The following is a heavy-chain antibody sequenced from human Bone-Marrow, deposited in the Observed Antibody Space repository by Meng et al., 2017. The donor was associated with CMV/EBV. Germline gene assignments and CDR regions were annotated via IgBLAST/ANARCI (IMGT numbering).Heavy chain of an antibody. CDR2: IHHSGNT. CDR1: SGSISSNKW. Sequence: GSLRLSCAVSSGSISSNKWWSWVRQPPGKGLEWIGEIHHSGNTNYNPSLKSRVTISIDKSKNQFSLKLSFVTAADTAVYYCARDITGDHYWGQGTRVTVSS. V-gene: IGHV4-4*02. J-gene: IGHJ4*02. D-gene: IGHD7-27*01. CDR3: ARDITGDHY.